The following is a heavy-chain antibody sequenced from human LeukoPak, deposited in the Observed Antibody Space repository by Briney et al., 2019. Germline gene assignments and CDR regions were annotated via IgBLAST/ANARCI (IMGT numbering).Heavy chain of an antibody. CDR3: ARDIFGSGSYYINYFDY. D-gene: IGHD3-10*01. CDR2: TYYRSKWYN. Sequence: SQTLSLTCAISGDSVSSNSAAWNWIRQSPSRGLEWLGRTYYRSKWYNDYAVSVKSQITINPDTSKNQFSLQLNSVTPEDTAVYYCARDIFGSGSYYINYFDYWGQGTLVTVSS. CDR1: GDSVSSNSAA. V-gene: IGHV6-1*01. J-gene: IGHJ4*02.